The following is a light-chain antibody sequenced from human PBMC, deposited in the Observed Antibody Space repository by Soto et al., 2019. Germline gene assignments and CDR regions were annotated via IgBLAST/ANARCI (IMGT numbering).Light chain of an antibody. CDR1: SSDVGAYNY. V-gene: IGLV2-14*03. CDR3: CSYTSSSTLGV. Sequence: QSVLTQPASVSGSPGQSITISCTGTSSDVGAYNYVSWYQQHAGKAPKLIIYDVSNRPSGVSNRFSGSKSGNTASLTISGLQAEDEADYYCCSYTSSSTLGVFGGGTKLTVL. CDR2: DVS. J-gene: IGLJ2*01.